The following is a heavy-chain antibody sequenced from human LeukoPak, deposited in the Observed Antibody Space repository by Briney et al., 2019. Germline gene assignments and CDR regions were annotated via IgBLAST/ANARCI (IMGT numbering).Heavy chain of an antibody. J-gene: IGHJ4*02. V-gene: IGHV3-23*01. CDR3: AKDEAAADTY. CDR2: ISGSGGST. CDR1: GFTFSSYA. Sequence: GGSLRLSCAASGFTFSSYAMSWVRQAPGKGLEWVSAISGSGGSTYYADSVKGRFTITRDNSKNTLYLQMNSLKAEDTAVYYCAKDEAAADTYWGQGTLVTVSS. D-gene: IGHD6-13*01.